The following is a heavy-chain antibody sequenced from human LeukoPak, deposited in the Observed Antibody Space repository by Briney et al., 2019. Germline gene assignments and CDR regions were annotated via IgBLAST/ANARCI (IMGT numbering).Heavy chain of an antibody. CDR3: ARMETAAAGTSYYYYGMDV. V-gene: IGHV3-7*01. CDR2: IKQDGSEK. D-gene: IGHD6-13*01. J-gene: IGHJ6*02. Sequence: GGSLRLSCAASGFTFSSYWMSWVRQAPGKGLEWVANIKQDGSEKYYVDSVKGRFTISRDNAKNSLYLQMNSLRAEDTAVYYCARMETAAAGTSYYYYGMDVWGQGTTVTVSS. CDR1: GFTFSSYW.